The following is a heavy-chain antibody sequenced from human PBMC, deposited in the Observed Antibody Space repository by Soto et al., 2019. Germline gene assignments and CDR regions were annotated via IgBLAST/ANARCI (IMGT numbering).Heavy chain of an antibody. CDR1: GFTFSSYA. V-gene: IGHV3-23*01. Sequence: GGSLRLSCAASGFTFSSYAMSWVRQAPGKGLEWVSAISGSGGSTYYADSVKGRFTISRDNSKNTLYLQMNSLRAEDTAVYYCAKDILPFCSSTSCYSLSIGYYYYGMDVWVQGTTVTVSS. D-gene: IGHD2-2*01. CDR2: ISGSGGST. J-gene: IGHJ6*02. CDR3: AKDILPFCSSTSCYSLSIGYYYYGMDV.